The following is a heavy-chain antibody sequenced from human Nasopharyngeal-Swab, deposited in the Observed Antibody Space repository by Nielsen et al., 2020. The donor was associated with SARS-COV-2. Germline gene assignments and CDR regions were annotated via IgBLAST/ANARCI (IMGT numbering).Heavy chain of an antibody. D-gene: IGHD5-18*01. J-gene: IGHJ4*02. V-gene: IGHV3-23*03. CDR3: AAGGYSYGF. CDR1: GFTFSGYA. Sequence: GGSLRLSCAASGFTFSGYAMSWVRQAPGKGLEWVSVIYSGGSSTYYADSVKGRFTISRDNSKNTLYLQMNSLRAEDTAAYYCAAGGYSYGFWGQGTLVTVSS. CDR2: IYSGGSST.